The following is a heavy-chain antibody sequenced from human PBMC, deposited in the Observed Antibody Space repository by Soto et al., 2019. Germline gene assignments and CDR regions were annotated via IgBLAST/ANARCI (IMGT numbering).Heavy chain of an antibody. Sequence: EVQLVPSGAEVKKPGESLKISCKGSGYSFTSYWIGWVRQMPGRGLEWMGIIYPGDSDTRYSPSFQGQVTISADRSISTAYLQWSTLKASDTAMYYCARGYCSSTSCYRMRFDPWGQGTLVTVSS. CDR2: IYPGDSDT. V-gene: IGHV5-51*03. CDR3: ARGYCSSTSCYRMRFDP. CDR1: GYSFTSYW. D-gene: IGHD2-2*02. J-gene: IGHJ5*02.